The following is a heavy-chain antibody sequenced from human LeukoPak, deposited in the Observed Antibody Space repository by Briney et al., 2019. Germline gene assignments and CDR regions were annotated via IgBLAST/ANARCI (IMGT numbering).Heavy chain of an antibody. CDR1: GYTLTELS. J-gene: IGHJ6*02. Sequence: ASVTVSCKVSGYTLTELSMHWVRQAPGKGLEWMGGFDPEDGETIYAQKFQGRVTMTEDTSTDTAYMELSSLRSEDTAVYYCATGLRFLVTYYYYGMDVWGQGTTVTVSS. D-gene: IGHD3-3*01. V-gene: IGHV1-24*01. CDR2: FDPEDGET. CDR3: ATGLRFLVTYYYYGMDV.